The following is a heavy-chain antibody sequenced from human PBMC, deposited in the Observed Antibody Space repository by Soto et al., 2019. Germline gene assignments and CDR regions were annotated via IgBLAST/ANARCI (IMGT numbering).Heavy chain of an antibody. J-gene: IGHJ4*02. D-gene: IGHD2-8*02. CDR1: GGSFSGYY. CDR3: ARDKITGLFDY. V-gene: IGHV4-34*01. Sequence: QVQLQQWGAGLLKPSETLSLTCAVYGGSFSGYYWTWIRQPPGTGLEWIGEINHSGSTNYNPSLKVRXTXSXXTSKNLFSLKLTSVTAADTAVYYCARDKITGLFDYWGQGTLVTVSS. CDR2: INHSGST.